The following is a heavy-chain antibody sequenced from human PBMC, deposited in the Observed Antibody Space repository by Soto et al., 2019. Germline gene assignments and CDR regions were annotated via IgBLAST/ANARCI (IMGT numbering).Heavy chain of an antibody. J-gene: IGHJ4*02. CDR2: ISAYNGNT. Sequence: QVQLVQSGAEVKKPGASVKVSCKASGYTFTSYGISWVRQAPGQGLEWMGWISAYNGNTNYAQKLQGRVTMTTDTATTAAYMELRSLRSDDTAVYYCARSLYDSSGYYQFYFDYWGQGTLVTVSS. D-gene: IGHD3-22*01. V-gene: IGHV1-18*01. CDR1: GYTFTSYG. CDR3: ARSLYDSSGYYQFYFDY.